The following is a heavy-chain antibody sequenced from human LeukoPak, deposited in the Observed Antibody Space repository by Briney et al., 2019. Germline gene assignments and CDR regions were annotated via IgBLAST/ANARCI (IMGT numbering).Heavy chain of an antibody. D-gene: IGHD6-6*01. CDR1: GFTFSNYA. J-gene: IGHJ4*02. V-gene: IGHV3-23*01. Sequence: GGSLRLSCTASGFTFSNYAMSWVRQVPGKGLEWVSVISGSGDNTYYADSVKGRFTISRDNSKNMLYLQMNSLRAEDTAVYYCAKWKYSNSGIDDYWGQGTLVTVSS. CDR3: AKWKYSNSGIDDY. CDR2: ISGSGDNT.